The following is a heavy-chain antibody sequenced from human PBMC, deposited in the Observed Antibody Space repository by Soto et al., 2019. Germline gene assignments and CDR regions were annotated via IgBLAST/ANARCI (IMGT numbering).Heavy chain of an antibody. V-gene: IGHV1-18*01. J-gene: IGHJ5*02. D-gene: IGHD1-1*01. Sequence: QVPLVQSGAEVNKPGASVKVSCKASGYTFTSYGISWVRQAPEQGLEWVGWTSGYDGNTDYAHKFRGRVTMTTDTSTNKAYMDLRSLRSDDTAVYYCARHNSQWPNWFEPWGQGTPVTVSS. CDR2: TSGYDGNT. CDR1: GYTFTSYG. CDR3: ARHNSQWPNWFEP.